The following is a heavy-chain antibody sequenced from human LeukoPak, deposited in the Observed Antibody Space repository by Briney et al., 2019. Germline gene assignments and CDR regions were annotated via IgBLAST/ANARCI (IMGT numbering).Heavy chain of an antibody. D-gene: IGHD5-24*01. CDR1: GGTFSSYS. V-gene: IGHV1-69*04. J-gene: IGHJ4*02. CDR3: ARDHGYNEGDYFDY. Sequence: GASVKISCKASGGTFSSYSISWVRQAPGQGLEWMGRIIPIFGIANYAQKFQGRVTITADKSTSTAYMELSSLRSEDTAVYYCARDHGYNEGDYFDYWSQGTLVTVYS. CDR2: IIPIFGIA.